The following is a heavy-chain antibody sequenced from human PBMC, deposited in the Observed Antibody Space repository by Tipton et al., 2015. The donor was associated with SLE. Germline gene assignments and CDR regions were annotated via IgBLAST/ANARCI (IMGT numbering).Heavy chain of an antibody. CDR2: IYYSGST. CDR3: ARDLRRSSSPGYYYYYMDV. V-gene: IGHV4-59*01. J-gene: IGHJ6*03. CDR1: GGSISSYY. Sequence: GLVKPSETLSLTCTVSGGSISSYYWSWIRQPPGKGLEWIGYIYYSGSTNYNPSLKSRVTISVDTSKNQFSLKLSSVTAADTAVYYCARDLRRSSSPGYYYYYMDVWGKGTTVTVSS. D-gene: IGHD6-6*01.